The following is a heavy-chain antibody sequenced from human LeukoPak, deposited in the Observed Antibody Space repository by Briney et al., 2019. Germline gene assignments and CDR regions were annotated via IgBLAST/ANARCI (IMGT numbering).Heavy chain of an antibody. J-gene: IGHJ6*02. CDR2: IYYSGST. CDR1: GGSISSYY. Sequence: SETLSLTCTVSGGSISSYYWSWIRQPPGKGLEWIGYIYYSGSTNYNPSLKSRVTISVDTSKNQFSLKLSSVTAADTAVYYCARSSGYCSSTSCLIQPYYYYGMDVWGQGTTVTVSS. V-gene: IGHV4-59*01. D-gene: IGHD2-2*01. CDR3: ARSSGYCSSTSCLIQPYYYYGMDV.